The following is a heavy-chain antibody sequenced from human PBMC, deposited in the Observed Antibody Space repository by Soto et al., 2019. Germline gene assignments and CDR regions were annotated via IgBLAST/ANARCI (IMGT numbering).Heavy chain of an antibody. CDR3: ATSWSPLPGPGGSYFNWYFDL. V-gene: IGHV1-24*01. CDR1: GYTLTELS. Sequence: ASVKVYCKVSGYTLTELSMHWVRQAPGKGLEWMGGFDPEDGETIYAQKFQGRVTMTEDTSTDTAYMELSSLRSEDTAVYYCATSWSPLPGPGGSYFNWYFDLWDRGTLVTVSS. CDR2: FDPEDGET. J-gene: IGHJ2*01. D-gene: IGHD1-26*01.